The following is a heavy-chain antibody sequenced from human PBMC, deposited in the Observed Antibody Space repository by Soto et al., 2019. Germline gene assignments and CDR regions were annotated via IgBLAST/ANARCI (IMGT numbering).Heavy chain of an antibody. CDR1: GGSISSYY. CDR2: IYYSGST. J-gene: IGHJ6*02. Sequence: SETLSLTCTVSGGSISSYYWSWIRQPPGKGLEWIGYIYYSGSTNYNPSLKSRVTISVDTSKNQFSLKLSSVTAADTAVYYCARVGGDLRRAYGMDVWAQGTTVTVSS. V-gene: IGHV4-59*01. D-gene: IGHD2-21*02. CDR3: ARVGGDLRRAYGMDV.